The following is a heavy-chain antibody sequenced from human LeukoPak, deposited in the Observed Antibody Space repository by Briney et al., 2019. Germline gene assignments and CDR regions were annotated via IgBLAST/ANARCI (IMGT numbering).Heavy chain of an antibody. D-gene: IGHD6-25*01. CDR3: ASAAPDAFDI. V-gene: IGHV5-51*01. Sequence: GESLKISCKSSGYSFTIYWIAWVRQMPGKGLEWMGIIYPGDSDTRYSPSFQGQVTISADKSISTAYLQWSSLKASDTAMYYCASAAPDAFDIWGQGTMVTVSS. J-gene: IGHJ3*02. CDR1: GYSFTIYW. CDR2: IYPGDSDT.